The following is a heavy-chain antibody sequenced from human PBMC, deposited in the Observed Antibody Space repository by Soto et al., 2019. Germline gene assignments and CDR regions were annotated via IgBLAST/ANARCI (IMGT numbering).Heavy chain of an antibody. CDR3: ARFYQWPPPLVGNYFDY. D-gene: IGHD6-19*01. Sequence: GASVKVSCKASGYTFTSYAMHWVRQAPGQRLEWMGWINAGNGNTKYSQKFQGRVTITRDTSASTAYMELSSLRSEDTAVYYCARFYQWPPPLVGNYFDYWGQGTLVTVSS. CDR2: INAGNGNT. J-gene: IGHJ4*02. CDR1: GYTFTSYA. V-gene: IGHV1-3*01.